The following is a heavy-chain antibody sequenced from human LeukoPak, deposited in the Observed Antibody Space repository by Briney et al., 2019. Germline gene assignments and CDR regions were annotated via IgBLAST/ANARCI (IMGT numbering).Heavy chain of an antibody. D-gene: IGHD3-10*01. CDR2: IIPIFGTA. J-gene: IGHJ3*02. CDR3: ARDLTYYGSGSYYNAFDI. V-gene: IGHV1-69*13. CDR1: GGTFSSYA. Sequence: SVKVSCKASGGTFSSYAISWVRQAPGQGLEWMGGIIPIFGTANYAQKFQGRVTITADESTSTAYMELSSLRSEDTDVYYCARDLTYYGSGSYYNAFDIWGQGTMVTVSS.